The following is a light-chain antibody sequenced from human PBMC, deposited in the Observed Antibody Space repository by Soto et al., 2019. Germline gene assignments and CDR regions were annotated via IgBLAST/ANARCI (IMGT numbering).Light chain of an antibody. J-gene: IGLJ1*01. CDR3: SSYTTSSSYV. V-gene: IGLV2-14*01. CDR2: DVT. CDR1: SSDVGGYIY. Sequence: QSALAQPASVSGSPGQSITISCTGTSSDVGGYIYVSWHQQHPGKAPKLMIYDVTSRPSGVSYRFSGSKSGNTASLTISGLQAEDEADYYCSSYTTSSSYVFGTGTKV.